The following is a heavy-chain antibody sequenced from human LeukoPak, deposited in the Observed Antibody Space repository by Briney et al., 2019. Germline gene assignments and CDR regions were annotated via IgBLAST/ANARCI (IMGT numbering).Heavy chain of an antibody. J-gene: IGHJ5*02. Sequence: SETLPLTCAVYGGSFSGYYWSWIRQPPGKGLEWIGEINHSGSTNYNPSLKSRVTISVDTSKNQFSLKLSSVTAADTAVYYCARGVVAAINWFDPWGQGTLVTVSS. CDR2: INHSGST. CDR3: ARGVVAAINWFDP. D-gene: IGHD2-15*01. V-gene: IGHV4-34*01. CDR1: GGSFSGYY.